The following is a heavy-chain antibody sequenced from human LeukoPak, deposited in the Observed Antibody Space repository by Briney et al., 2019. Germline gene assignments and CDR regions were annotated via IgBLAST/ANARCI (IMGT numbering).Heavy chain of an antibody. CDR3: ARGGLAGYYYFDY. CDR2: ISYDGSNK. CDR1: GFTFSSYA. V-gene: IGHV3-30*04. D-gene: IGHD3-9*01. J-gene: IGHJ4*02. Sequence: PGGFLRLSCAASGFTFSSYAMHWVRQAPGKGLEWVAVISYDGSNKYYADSVKGRFTISRDNSKNTLYLQMNSLRAEDTAVYYCARGGLAGYYYFDYWGQGTLVTVSS.